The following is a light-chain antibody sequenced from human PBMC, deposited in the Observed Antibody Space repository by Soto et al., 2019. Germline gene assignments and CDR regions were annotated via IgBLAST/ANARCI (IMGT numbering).Light chain of an antibody. Sequence: MTQTPLSLPVTPVDPASISFRSSQRISNWLAWYQQKPGKAPKLLIYDVSSLESGVPSRFSGSGSGTDFTLTISSLEPEDFAVYYCQQYGSSPATFGQGTKVDIK. J-gene: IGKJ1*01. CDR2: DVS. CDR3: QQYGSSPAT. CDR1: QRISNW. V-gene: IGKV1-5*01.